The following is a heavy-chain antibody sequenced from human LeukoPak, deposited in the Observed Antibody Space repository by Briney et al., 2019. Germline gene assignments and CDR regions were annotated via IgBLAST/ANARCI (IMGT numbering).Heavy chain of an antibody. Sequence: PSETLSLTCAVYGGSFSGYYWSWIRQPPGKGLEWIGEVTRNGDINYNPSLKSRVTLSLEASQNQFSLTVNSVSAADTAVDYCARLSLMNPHLSYCYFDVWGRGTLVPVSS. CDR3: ARLSLMNPHLSYCYFDV. CDR1: GGSFSGYY. J-gene: IGHJ2*01. CDR2: VTRNGDI. D-gene: IGHD1-14*01. V-gene: IGHV4-34*01.